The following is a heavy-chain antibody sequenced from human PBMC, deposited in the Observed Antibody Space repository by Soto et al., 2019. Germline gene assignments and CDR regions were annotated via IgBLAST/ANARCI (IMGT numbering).Heavy chain of an antibody. V-gene: IGHV3-15*01. Sequence: PGGSLRLSCEASGFTFNNAWMSWIRQAPGKGLEWVGRIKSKTDGGAIDYAAPVKGRFTISRADSKSTLYLQMNSLKNEDTAVYYCAKDPVAGTSVYWGQGTLVTVSS. D-gene: IGHD6-19*01. CDR2: IKSKTDGGAI. CDR1: GFTFNNAW. CDR3: AKDPVAGTSVY. J-gene: IGHJ4*02.